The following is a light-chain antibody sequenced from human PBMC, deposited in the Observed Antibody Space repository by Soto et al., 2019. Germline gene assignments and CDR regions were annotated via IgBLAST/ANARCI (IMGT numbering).Light chain of an antibody. V-gene: IGLV1-40*01. CDR2: GNS. CDR1: SSNIGAGYD. J-gene: IGLJ1*01. Sequence: QSVLTQPPSVSGAPGQRVTISCTGSSSNIGAGYDVHWYQQLPGTAPKLLIYGNSNRPSGVPDRFSGSKSGTSASLAITGXXXXXXXXXYXQSYDSSLSGSRVFGTGTKLTVL. CDR3: QSYDSSLSGSRV.